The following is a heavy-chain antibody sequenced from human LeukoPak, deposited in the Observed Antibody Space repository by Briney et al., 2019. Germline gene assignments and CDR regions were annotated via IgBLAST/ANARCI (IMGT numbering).Heavy chain of an antibody. CDR3: ARAYSGYVDSLQH. D-gene: IGHD5-12*01. J-gene: IGHJ1*01. CDR2: IYSGGNT. CDR1: GFTISNNF. V-gene: IGHV3-66*01. Sequence: GGSLRLSCAASGFTISNNFMSWVRQAPGKGLEWVSVIYSGGNTCYADSVKGRFTISRDNSKNTLFLQMNSLRAEDTAVYYCARAYSGYVDSLQHWGQGTLVTVSS.